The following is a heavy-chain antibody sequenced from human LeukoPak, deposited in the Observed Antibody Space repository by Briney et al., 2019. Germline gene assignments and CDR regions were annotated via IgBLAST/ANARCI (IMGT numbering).Heavy chain of an antibody. V-gene: IGHV4-59*01. J-gene: IGHJ5*02. CDR1: GGSISSYY. CDR3: ARLVVRGVKGLMYNWFDP. D-gene: IGHD3-10*01. CDR2: IYYSGST. Sequence: PSETLSLTCTVSGGSISSYYWSWIRQPPGKGLEWIGYIYYSGSTNYNPSLKSRVTISVDTSKNQFSLKLSSVTAADTAVYYCARLVVRGVKGLMYNWFDPWGQGTLVTVSS.